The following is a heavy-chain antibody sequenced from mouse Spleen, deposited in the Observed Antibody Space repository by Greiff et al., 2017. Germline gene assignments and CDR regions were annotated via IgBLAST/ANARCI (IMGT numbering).Heavy chain of an antibody. CDR3: ARQYGNYLFAY. D-gene: IGHD2-10*02. Sequence: EVQLVESGGGLVKPGGSLKLSCAASGFTFSSYGMSWVRQTPEQRLEWVATISGGGSYTYYPDSVKGRFTISRDNAKNNLYLQMSSLRSEDTALYYCARQYGNYLFAYWGQGTLVTVSA. J-gene: IGHJ3*01. V-gene: IGHV5-9-2*01. CDR1: GFTFSSYG. CDR2: ISGGGSYT.